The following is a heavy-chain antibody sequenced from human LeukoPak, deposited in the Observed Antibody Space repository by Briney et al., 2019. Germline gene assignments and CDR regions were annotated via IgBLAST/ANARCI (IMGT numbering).Heavy chain of an antibody. CDR1: GFSFSNYW. CDR3: ARVGGSWELIL. Sequence: PGGSLRLSCAASGFSFSNYWMSWVRQAPGKGLEWVANIKQDGSEKYYVDSVKGRFTISRDNAKNSLYLQMNSLRAEDTAVYYCARVGGSWELILWGQGTLVTAS. D-gene: IGHD2-15*01. CDR2: IKQDGSEK. V-gene: IGHV3-7*01. J-gene: IGHJ4*02.